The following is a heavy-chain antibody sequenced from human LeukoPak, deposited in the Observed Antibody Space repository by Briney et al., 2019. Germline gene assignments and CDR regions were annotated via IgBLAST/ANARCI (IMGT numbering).Heavy chain of an antibody. V-gene: IGHV1-69*05. D-gene: IGHD6-19*01. CDR3: ARDGVYSSGWYDY. CDR2: IIPIFGTA. CDR1: GGTFSSYA. Sequence: ASVKVSCKASGGTFSSYAISWVRQAPGQGLEWMGGIIPIFGTANYAQKFQGRVTITTDESTSTAYMELSSLRSEDTAVYYCARDGVYSSGWYDYWGQGTLVTVSS. J-gene: IGHJ4*02.